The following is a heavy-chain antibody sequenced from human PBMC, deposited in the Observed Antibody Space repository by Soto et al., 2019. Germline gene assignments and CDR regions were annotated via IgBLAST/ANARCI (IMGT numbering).Heavy chain of an antibody. V-gene: IGHV3-23*01. D-gene: IGHD4-17*01. J-gene: IGHJ2*01. Sequence: GGSLRLSCEASGFTFRSYVMAWVRQAPGEGLEWVSGISGSGDRTFYADSVKGRFTVSRDNSKNTLYLQMNSLRAEDTAVYYCATPPTKMTKYNWYLDLWGRGTLVTVSS. CDR3: ATPPTKMTKYNWYLDL. CDR2: ISGSGDRT. CDR1: GFTFRSYV.